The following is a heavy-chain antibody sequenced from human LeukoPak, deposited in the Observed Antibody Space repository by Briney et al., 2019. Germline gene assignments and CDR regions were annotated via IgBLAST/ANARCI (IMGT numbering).Heavy chain of an antibody. Sequence: SETLSLTCTVSGGSITSYTYYWGWIRQPPGKGLEWIGSMSYSGSSYYNPSLKSQVTISLDTSKNQFSLKLTSVTAADTAVYYCARPSNYGSGLGILDWGQGTLVIVSS. D-gene: IGHD3-10*01. J-gene: IGHJ4*02. CDR1: GGSITSYTYY. CDR2: MSYSGSS. V-gene: IGHV4-39*01. CDR3: ARPSNYGSGLGILD.